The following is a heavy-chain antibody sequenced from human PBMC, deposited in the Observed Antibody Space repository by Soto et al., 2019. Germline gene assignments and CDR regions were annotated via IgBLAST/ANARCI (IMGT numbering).Heavy chain of an antibody. J-gene: IGHJ6*02. Sequence: QVQLVESGGGVVQPGRSLRLSCVASTLTFSTFAMHWVLQAPGKGLEWVAVISYDGSDKYYADSVKGRFTISRDNSKNTLYLQMNSLRAEDTAVYYCASALISTSWGMDGWGQGTTVTVSS. V-gene: IGHV3-30-3*01. CDR3: ASALISTSWGMDG. D-gene: IGHD2-2*01. CDR2: ISYDGSDK. CDR1: TLTFSTFA.